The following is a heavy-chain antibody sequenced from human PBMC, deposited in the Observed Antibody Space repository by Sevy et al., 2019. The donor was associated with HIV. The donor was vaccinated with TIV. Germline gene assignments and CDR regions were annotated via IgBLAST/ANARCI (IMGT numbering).Heavy chain of an antibody. CDR2: ISSSSTYI. Sequence: GGSLRLSCAASGFTFSTYNMNWVRQAPGKGLEWVSSISSSSTYIYYSDSVKGRFTISRDKAKNSLYLQMNSLRAEDTAVYYCARDLVLPATTDYYYYGMDVWGQGTTVTVSS. CDR1: GFTFSTYN. CDR3: ARDLVLPATTDYYYYGMDV. V-gene: IGHV3-21*01. D-gene: IGHD2-15*01. J-gene: IGHJ6*02.